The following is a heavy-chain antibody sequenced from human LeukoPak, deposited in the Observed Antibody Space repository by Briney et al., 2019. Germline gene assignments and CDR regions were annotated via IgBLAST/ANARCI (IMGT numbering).Heavy chain of an antibody. CDR3: ARGIDY. Sequence: PSETLPLTCAVYGGSFSGYYWSWIRQPPGKGLEWIGEINHSGSTNYNPSLKSRVTMSVDTSKNQFSLKLSSVTAADTAVYYCARGIDYWGQGTLVTASS. CDR2: INHSGST. V-gene: IGHV4-34*01. CDR1: GGSFSGYY. J-gene: IGHJ4*02.